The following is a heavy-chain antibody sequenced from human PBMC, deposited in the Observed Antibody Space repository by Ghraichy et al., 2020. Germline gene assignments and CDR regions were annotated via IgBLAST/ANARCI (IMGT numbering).Heavy chain of an antibody. CDR1: GFTFSSYS. Sequence: GGSLRLSCAASGFTFSSYSMNWVRQAPGKGLEWVSSISSSSSYIYYADSVKGRFTISRDNAKNSLYLQMNSLRAEDTAVYYCASSVSWFALELDYWDQGTLVTVSS. CDR3: ASSVSWFALELDY. D-gene: IGHD1-1*01. J-gene: IGHJ4*02. CDR2: ISSSSSYI. V-gene: IGHV3-21*01.